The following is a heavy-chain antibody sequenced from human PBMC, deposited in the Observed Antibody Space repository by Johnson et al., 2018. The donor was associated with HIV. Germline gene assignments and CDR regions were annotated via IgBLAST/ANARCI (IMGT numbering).Heavy chain of an antibody. D-gene: IGHD6-19*01. CDR3: ARAVPPPLGSSGWIDTFDI. V-gene: IGHV3-7*01. J-gene: IGHJ3*02. CDR2: IKQAGSEK. Sequence: VQLVESGGGLVQPGGSLRLSCVASGFTFSSHWMSWVRQAPGKGLEWVANIKQAGSEKYYVDSVKGRFSITRDNAKNSLYLQMNSLTAEDTAVYYCARAVPPPLGSSGWIDTFDIWGQGTMVTVSS. CDR1: GFTFSSHW.